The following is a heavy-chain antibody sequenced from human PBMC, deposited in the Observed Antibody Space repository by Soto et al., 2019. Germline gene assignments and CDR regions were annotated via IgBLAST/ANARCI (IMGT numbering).Heavy chain of an antibody. J-gene: IGHJ3*02. Sequence: SETLSLTCTVSGGSISSSSYYWGWIRQHPGKGLEWIGYIYYSGSTYYNPSLKSRVTISVDTSKNQFSLKLSSVTAADTAVYYCATRARYSYDDRAFDIWGQGTMVTVSS. V-gene: IGHV4-31*03. CDR2: IYYSGST. D-gene: IGHD5-18*01. CDR1: GGSISSSSYY. CDR3: ATRARYSYDDRAFDI.